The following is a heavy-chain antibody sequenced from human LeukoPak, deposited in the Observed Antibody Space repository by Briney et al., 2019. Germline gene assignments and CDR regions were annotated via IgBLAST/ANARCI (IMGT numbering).Heavy chain of an antibody. Sequence: GGSLRLSCAASGFTFSSYAMSWVRQAPGKGLEWVSAISGSGGSTYYADSVKGWFTISRDNSKNTLYLQMNSLRAEDTAVYYCAKDRSGSYYRWFDPWGQGTLVTVSS. CDR1: GFTFSSYA. D-gene: IGHD1-26*01. J-gene: IGHJ5*02. CDR3: AKDRSGSYYRWFDP. CDR2: ISGSGGST. V-gene: IGHV3-23*01.